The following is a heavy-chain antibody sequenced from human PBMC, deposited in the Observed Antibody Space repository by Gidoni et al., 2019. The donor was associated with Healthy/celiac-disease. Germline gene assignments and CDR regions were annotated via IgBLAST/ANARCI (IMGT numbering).Heavy chain of an antibody. CDR1: GFTFRSHA. CDR2: ISYDGSNK. V-gene: IGHV3-30-3*01. Sequence: QVQLVEAGGGVVQPGRSMRLSCAASGFTFRSHAMHWVRQAPGKGLEWVSFISYDGSNKYYADSVKGRFTISRDNSKNTLYLQMNSLRAEDTAVYYCARALTRGGSGWYDSLDYWGQGTLVTVSS. CDR3: ARALTRGGSGWYDSLDY. D-gene: IGHD6-19*01. J-gene: IGHJ4*02.